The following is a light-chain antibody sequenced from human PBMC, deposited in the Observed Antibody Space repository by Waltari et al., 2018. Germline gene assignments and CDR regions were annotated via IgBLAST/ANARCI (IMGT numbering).Light chain of an antibody. CDR3: QHYNNWPPLA. CDR2: GAS. Sequence: EIVMTQSPATLSVSPGERATLSCRASQSVSNNLAWYQQKPGQAPRLLIYGASTRATGIPARISGSGSGTEFTLTISSLQSEDFAVYFCQHYNNWPPLAFGGGTKVEIK. J-gene: IGKJ4*01. CDR1: QSVSNN. V-gene: IGKV3-15*01.